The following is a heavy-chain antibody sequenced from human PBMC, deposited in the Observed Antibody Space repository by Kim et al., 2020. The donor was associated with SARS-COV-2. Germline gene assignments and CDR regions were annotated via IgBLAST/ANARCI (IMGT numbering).Heavy chain of an antibody. Sequence: SETLSLTCTVSGGSISSGGYYWSWIRQHPGKGLEWIGYIYYSGSTYYNPSLKSRVTISVDTSKNQFSLKLSSVTAADTAVYYCARDGLSVDTAMEDYYYGMDVWGQGTTVTVSS. CDR1: GGSISSGGYY. D-gene: IGHD5-18*01. J-gene: IGHJ6*02. CDR2: IYYSGST. CDR3: ARDGLSVDTAMEDYYYGMDV. V-gene: IGHV4-31*03.